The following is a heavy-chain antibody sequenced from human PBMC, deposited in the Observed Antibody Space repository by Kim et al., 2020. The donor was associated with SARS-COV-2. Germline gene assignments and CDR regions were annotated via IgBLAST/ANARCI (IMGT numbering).Heavy chain of an antibody. Sequence: ASVKVSCKASGYTFTSYAMNWVRQAPGQGLEWMGWINTNTGNPTYAQGFTGRFVFSLDTSVSTAYLQISSLKAEDTAVYYCARDGYCTNGVCPGFYYYYMDVWGKGTTVTVSS. J-gene: IGHJ6*03. CDR2: INTNTGNP. CDR1: GYTFTSYA. V-gene: IGHV7-4-1*02. CDR3: ARDGYCTNGVCPGFYYYYMDV. D-gene: IGHD2-8*01.